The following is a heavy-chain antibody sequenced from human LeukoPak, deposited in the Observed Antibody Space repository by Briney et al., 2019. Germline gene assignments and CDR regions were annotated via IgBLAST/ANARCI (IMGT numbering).Heavy chain of an antibody. CDR1: GYSISSGYY. V-gene: IGHV4-38-2*02. CDR2: IYHSGST. D-gene: IGHD5-18*01. J-gene: IGHJ4*02. Sequence: SETLSLTCTVSGYSISSGYYWGWIRQPPGKGLEWNGSIYHSGSTYYNPSLKSRVTISVDTSKNQFSLKLSSVTAADTAVYYCAREGTAMVVYFDYWGQGTLVTVSS. CDR3: AREGTAMVVYFDY.